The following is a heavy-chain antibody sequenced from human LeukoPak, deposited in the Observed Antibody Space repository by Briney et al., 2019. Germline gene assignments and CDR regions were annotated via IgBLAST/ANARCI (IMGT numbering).Heavy chain of an antibody. CDR3: ARALGGSKGAFDI. J-gene: IGHJ3*02. CDR2: ISSSSSYI. CDR1: GFTLSTYS. D-gene: IGHD3-16*01. V-gene: IGHV3-21*01. Sequence: GGSLRLSCAASGFTLSTYSVNWVRQAPGKGLEWVSSISSSSSYIYYADSVKGRVTISRDNAKNSLYLQMNSLSAEDTAVYYCARALGGSKGAFDIWGQGTMVSVSS.